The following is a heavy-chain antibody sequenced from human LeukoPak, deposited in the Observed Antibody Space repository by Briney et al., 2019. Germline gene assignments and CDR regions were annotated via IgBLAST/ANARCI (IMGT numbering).Heavy chain of an antibody. CDR2: IYYSGST. V-gene: IGHV4-59*12. J-gene: IGHJ3*02. D-gene: IGHD2-2*01. Sequence: SETLSLTCTVSGGSISSYYWSWIRQPPGKGLEWIGYIYYSGSTNYNPSLKSRVTISVDTSKNQFSLKLSSVTAADTAVYYCAREIGVVPAATDAFDIWGQGTMVTVSS. CDR1: GGSISSYY. CDR3: AREIGVVPAATDAFDI.